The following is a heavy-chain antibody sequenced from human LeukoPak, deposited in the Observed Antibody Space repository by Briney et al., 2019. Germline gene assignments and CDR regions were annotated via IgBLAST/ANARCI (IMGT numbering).Heavy chain of an antibody. J-gene: IGHJ6*04. V-gene: IGHV1-69*13. CDR2: IIPIFGTA. CDR1: GGTFSSYA. Sequence: SVKVSCKASGGTFSSYAISWVRQAPGQGLEWMGGIIPIFGTANYAQKFQGRVTITADESTSTAYMELSSLRSEDTAVYYCATGPDPYYYGSGSYLSGMDVWGKGTTVTVSS. D-gene: IGHD3-10*01. CDR3: ATGPDPYYYGSGSYLSGMDV.